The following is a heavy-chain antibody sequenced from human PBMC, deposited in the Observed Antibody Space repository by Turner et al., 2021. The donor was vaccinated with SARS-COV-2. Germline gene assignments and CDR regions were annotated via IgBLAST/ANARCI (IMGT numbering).Heavy chain of an antibody. Sequence: QVQLVQSGAEVKKPGASVKVSCKVSGYTLTELSMHWVRQAPGKGLEWMGGFDPEDGETIYAQKFQGRVTMTEDTSTDTAYMELSSLRSEDTAVYYCLGRDIVVVLVAISEVDNWGQGTLVTVSS. V-gene: IGHV1-24*01. D-gene: IGHD2-2*01. J-gene: IGHJ4*02. CDR1: GYTLTELS. CDR2: FDPEDGET. CDR3: LGRDIVVVLVAISEVDN.